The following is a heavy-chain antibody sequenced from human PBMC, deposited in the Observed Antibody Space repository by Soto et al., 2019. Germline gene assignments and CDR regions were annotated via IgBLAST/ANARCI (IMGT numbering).Heavy chain of an antibody. CDR2: ISGSGGST. Sequence: EVQLLESGGGLVQPGGSLRLSCAASGFTFSSYAMSWVRQAPGKGLEWVSAISGSGGSTYYADSVKGRFTISRDNYKNTLYLQMNSLRAEDTAVYYCAKDLYDYIWGSGTDYWGQGTLVTVSS. CDR3: AKDLYDYIWGSGTDY. CDR1: GFTFSSYA. J-gene: IGHJ4*02. D-gene: IGHD3-16*01. V-gene: IGHV3-23*01.